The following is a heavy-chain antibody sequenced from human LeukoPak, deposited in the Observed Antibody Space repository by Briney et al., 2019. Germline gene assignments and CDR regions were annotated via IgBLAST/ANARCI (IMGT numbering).Heavy chain of an antibody. Sequence: GESLKISCKGSGYSFTSYWIGRVRQMPGKGLEWMGIIYPGDSDTRYSPSFQGQVTISADKSISTAYLQWSSLKASDTAMYYCASAYCGGDCYLNDAFDIWGQGTMVTVSS. CDR2: IYPGDSDT. V-gene: IGHV5-51*01. J-gene: IGHJ3*02. CDR1: GYSFTSYW. CDR3: ASAYCGGDCYLNDAFDI. D-gene: IGHD2-21*02.